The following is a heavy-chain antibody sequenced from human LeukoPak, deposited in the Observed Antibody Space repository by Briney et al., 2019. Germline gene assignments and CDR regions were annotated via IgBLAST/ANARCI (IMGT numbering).Heavy chain of an antibody. CDR3: ARVPVLLWFGESTRYYYYGMDV. J-gene: IGHJ6*02. Sequence: ASVKVSCKVSGYTFTSYGISWVRQAPGQGLEWMGWISAYNGNTNYAQKLQGRVTMTTDTSTSTAYMELRSLRSDDTAVYYCARVPVLLWFGESTRYYYYGMDVWGQGTTVTVSS. D-gene: IGHD3-10*01. V-gene: IGHV1-18*01. CDR1: GYTFTSYG. CDR2: ISAYNGNT.